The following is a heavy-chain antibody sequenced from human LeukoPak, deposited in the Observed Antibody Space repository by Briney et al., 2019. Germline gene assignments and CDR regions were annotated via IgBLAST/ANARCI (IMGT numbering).Heavy chain of an antibody. D-gene: IGHD1-26*01. J-gene: IGHJ5*02. CDR1: GGSISSSSYY. CDR3: ARDGCPTTKSGCVGNWFDP. V-gene: IGHV4-39*07. CDR2: IYYSGST. Sequence: SETLSLTCTVSGGSISSSSYYWGWIRQPPGKGLEWIGSIYYSGSTNYNPSLKSRLTISVDTSKNQFSLRLSSVTAADTAVYYCARDGCPTTKSGCVGNWFDPWGQGTLVTVSS.